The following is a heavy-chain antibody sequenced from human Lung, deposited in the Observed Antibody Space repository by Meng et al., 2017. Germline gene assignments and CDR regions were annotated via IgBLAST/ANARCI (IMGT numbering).Heavy chain of an antibody. CDR2: INTGNGDE. J-gene: IGHJ4*02. CDR3: ASHPRELPS. D-gene: IGHD1-26*01. V-gene: IGHV1-3*04. CDR1: SYTFPITL. Sequence: GAKVNTHRAAQQLTFHASSYTFPITLLYCMRQAQGQMPWWVGWINTGNGDEKYSQKFQGRVSMNSDPSASPAYMELSSLTHEDTATYHCASHPRELPSWGPGTLVTVSS.